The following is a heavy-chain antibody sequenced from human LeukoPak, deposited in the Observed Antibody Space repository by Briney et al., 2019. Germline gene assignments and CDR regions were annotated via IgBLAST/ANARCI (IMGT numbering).Heavy chain of an antibody. V-gene: IGHV3-53*01. J-gene: IGHJ5*02. Sequence: SGGSLRLSCAASGFTVSNNFMSWVRQAPGKGLEWVSVIYSGGSTYYADSVKGRFTISRDNSKNTLYLQMNSLRADDTAVYYCARDQDGDWFDPWGQGTLVTVSS. CDR2: IYSGGST. CDR1: GFTVSNNF. CDR3: ARDQDGDWFDP.